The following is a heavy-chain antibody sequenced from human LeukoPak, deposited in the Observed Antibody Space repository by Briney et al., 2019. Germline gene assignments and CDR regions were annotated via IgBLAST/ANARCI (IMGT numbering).Heavy chain of an antibody. Sequence: SETLSLTCSVSGGSMTGTSYYWAWIRQPPGKGLEWIGSVYYSGSTSYSPSLKSRVTISVDTSKNRFSLRLSSVTAADTAVYYCARNVSAGYFDYWGRGTLVTVSS. V-gene: IGHV4-39*01. CDR2: VYYSGST. D-gene: IGHD2-8*01. CDR1: GGSMTGTSYY. J-gene: IGHJ4*02. CDR3: ARNVSAGYFDY.